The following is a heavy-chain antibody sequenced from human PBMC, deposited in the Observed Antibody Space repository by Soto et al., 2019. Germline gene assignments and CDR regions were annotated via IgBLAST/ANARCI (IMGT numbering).Heavy chain of an antibody. V-gene: IGHV1-69*13. D-gene: IGHD6-6*01. Sequence: SVKVSCKASGGTFSSYAISWVRQAPGQGLEWMGGIIPIFGTANYAQKFQGRVTITADESTSTAYMELSSLRSEDTAVYYCARDIAARRQPRWYYYYGMDVWGQGTTVTVSS. CDR1: GGTFSSYA. CDR2: IIPIFGTA. J-gene: IGHJ6*02. CDR3: ARDIAARRQPRWYYYYGMDV.